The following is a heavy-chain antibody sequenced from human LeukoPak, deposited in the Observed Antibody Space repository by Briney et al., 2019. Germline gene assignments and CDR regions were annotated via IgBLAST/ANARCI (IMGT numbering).Heavy chain of an antibody. D-gene: IGHD2-2*01. V-gene: IGHV3-23*01. J-gene: IGHJ4*02. CDR3: AKAHCSSTSCSRADN. CDR2: IDGSGGTT. CDR1: GFTFTRNA. Sequence: PGGSLRLSCAASGFTFTRNAMAWVRQAPGKGLEWVSAIDGSGGTTFYADSVKGRVTISTVQSTNTVYLQMNSLRADDTAVYYCAKAHCSSTSCSRADNWGQGTLVTVSS.